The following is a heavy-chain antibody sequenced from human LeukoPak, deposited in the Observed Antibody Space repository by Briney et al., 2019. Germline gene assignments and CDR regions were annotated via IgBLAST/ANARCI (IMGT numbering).Heavy chain of an antibody. D-gene: IGHD3-16*01. J-gene: IGHJ4*02. CDR3: ARVDALYDYVWGSYREIFDY. V-gene: IGHV4-34*01. Sequence: PSETLSLTCAVYGGSFSGYYWSWIRQPPGKGLEWIGEINHSGSTNYNPSLKSRVTISVDTSKNQFSLKLSSVTAADTAVYYCARVDALYDYVWGSYREIFDYWGQGTLVTVSS. CDR1: GGSFSGYY. CDR2: INHSGST.